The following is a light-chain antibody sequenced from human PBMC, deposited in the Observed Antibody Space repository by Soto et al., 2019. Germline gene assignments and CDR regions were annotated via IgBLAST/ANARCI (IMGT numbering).Light chain of an antibody. CDR3: QQLSHYPYT. Sequence: DIPLTQSPSILSASVEDRVTISCRASYDISSSLAWYQQEPGKPPKLLIYDSSTLQTGVPLRFTGSGSGRKFTLTISGLQFGDFATYFCQQLSHYPYTFGQGTKLEI. CDR2: DSS. J-gene: IGKJ2*01. CDR1: YDISSS. V-gene: IGKV1-9*01.